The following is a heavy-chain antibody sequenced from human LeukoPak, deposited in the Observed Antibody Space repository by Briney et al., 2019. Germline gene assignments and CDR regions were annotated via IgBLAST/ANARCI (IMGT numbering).Heavy chain of an antibody. CDR2: ISYDGSNK. J-gene: IGHJ6*02. CDR3: ATDPSIAAHPCGMDV. V-gene: IGHV3-30*03. Sequence: GGSLRLSCAASGFTFSSYGMHWVRQAPGKGLEWVAVISYDGSNKYYADSVKGRFTISRDNSKNTLYLQMNSLRAEDTAVYYCATDPSIAAHPCGMDVWGQGTTVTVSS. CDR1: GFTFSSYG. D-gene: IGHD6-6*01.